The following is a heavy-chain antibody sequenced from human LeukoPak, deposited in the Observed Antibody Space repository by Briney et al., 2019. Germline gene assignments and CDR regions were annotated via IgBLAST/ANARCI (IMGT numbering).Heavy chain of an antibody. Sequence: GGSLRLSCAATGLSVSSNFMSWVRQAPGKGLEWVSVIYSGGSTYYADSVKGRFTISRDNSKNTLYLQMNSLRAEDTAVYYCARAIAVAGYYYYGMDVWGQGTTVTVSS. CDR2: IYSGGST. CDR3: ARAIAVAGYYYYGMDV. J-gene: IGHJ6*02. CDR1: GLSVSSNF. V-gene: IGHV3-53*01. D-gene: IGHD6-19*01.